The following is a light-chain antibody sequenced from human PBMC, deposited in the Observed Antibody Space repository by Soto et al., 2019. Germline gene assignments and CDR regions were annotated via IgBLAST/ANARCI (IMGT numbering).Light chain of an antibody. Sequence: AIQLTQSPSSLSASVGDTVPITCLASQGISSALAWYQQKPGKAPKLLIYDASSLESGVPSRFSGSGSGTDFTLTISSLQPEDFATYYCQQFNNYPVTFGGGTKVDIK. CDR2: DAS. J-gene: IGKJ4*01. CDR3: QQFNNYPVT. CDR1: QGISSA. V-gene: IGKV1D-13*01.